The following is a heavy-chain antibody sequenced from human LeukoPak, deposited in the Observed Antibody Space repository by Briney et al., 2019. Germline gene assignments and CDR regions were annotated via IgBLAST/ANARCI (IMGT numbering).Heavy chain of an antibody. D-gene: IGHD3-3*01. Sequence: PGGSLRLSCAASGFTFSSYGMHWVRQAPGKGLEWVAFIRYDGSNKYYADSVKGRFTISRDNAKNSLYLQMNSLRAEDTAVYYCARGGIRFLEWLLSLCWGQGTLVTVSS. J-gene: IGHJ4*02. CDR1: GFTFSSYG. V-gene: IGHV3-30*02. CDR3: ARGGIRFLEWLLSLC. CDR2: IRYDGSNK.